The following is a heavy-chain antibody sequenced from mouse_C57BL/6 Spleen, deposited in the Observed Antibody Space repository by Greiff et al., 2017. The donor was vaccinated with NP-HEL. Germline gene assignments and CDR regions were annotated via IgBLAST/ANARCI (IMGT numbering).Heavy chain of an antibody. CDR3: ARGRKYDYDGTWFAY. D-gene: IGHD2-4*01. CDR1: GYTFTTYP. J-gene: IGHJ3*01. V-gene: IGHV1-47*01. Sequence: VKLMESGAELVKPGASVKMSCKASGYTFTTYPIEWMKQNHGKSLEWIGNFHPYNDDTKYNEKFKGKATLTVEKSSSTVHLELSRLTSDDSAVYYCARGRKYDYDGTWFAYWGQGTLDTVSA. CDR2: FHPYNDDT.